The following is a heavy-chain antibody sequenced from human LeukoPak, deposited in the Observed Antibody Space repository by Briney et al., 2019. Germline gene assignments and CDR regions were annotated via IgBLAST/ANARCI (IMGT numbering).Heavy chain of an antibody. Sequence: GGSLRLSCAASGFTFSDYYMSWIRQAPGKGLEWVSYISSSGSTIYYADSVKGRFTISRDNAKNSLYLQMNSLRAEDTAVYYCARGTDAYKVHDAFDIWGQGTMVTVSS. D-gene: IGHD5-24*01. J-gene: IGHJ3*02. V-gene: IGHV3-11*01. CDR2: ISSSGSTI. CDR1: GFTFSDYY. CDR3: ARGTDAYKVHDAFDI.